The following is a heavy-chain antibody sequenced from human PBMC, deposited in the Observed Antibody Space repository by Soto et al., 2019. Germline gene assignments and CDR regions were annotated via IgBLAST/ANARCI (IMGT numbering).Heavy chain of an antibody. Sequence: GGSLRLSCAASGFTFSSYAMSWVRQAPGKGLEWVSAISGSGGSTYYADSVKGRFTISRDNSKNTLYLQMNSLRAEDTAVYYCARRGLHLGELSLYRRRRTYYFDYWGQGTLVTVSS. V-gene: IGHV3-23*01. D-gene: IGHD3-16*02. CDR3: ARRGLHLGELSLYRRRRTYYFDY. J-gene: IGHJ4*02. CDR1: GFTFSSYA. CDR2: ISGSGGST.